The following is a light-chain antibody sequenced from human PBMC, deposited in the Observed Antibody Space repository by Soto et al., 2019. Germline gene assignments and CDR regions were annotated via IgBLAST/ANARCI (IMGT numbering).Light chain of an antibody. V-gene: IGLV2-14*01. CDR1: SSDVGTYNS. Sequence: QSALTQPASVSGSPGQSITISCTGSSSDVGTYNSVSWYQQNPGKAPKLMIYDVTNRPSGVSNRFSGSKSGNTASLTISGLQAEDEADYYCAAWDDSLSGVVFGGGTKLTVL. CDR3: AAWDDSLSGVV. CDR2: DVT. J-gene: IGLJ2*01.